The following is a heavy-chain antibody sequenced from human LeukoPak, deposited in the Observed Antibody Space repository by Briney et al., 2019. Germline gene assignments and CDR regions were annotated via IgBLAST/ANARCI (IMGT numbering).Heavy chain of an antibody. CDR3: ARDSDTAMVGYYFDY. J-gene: IGHJ4*02. CDR2: ISSSSDAT. D-gene: IGHD5-18*01. CDR1: GFTFSNYG. Sequence: GGSLRLSCAASGFTFSNYGMNWVRQAPGKGLEWVSYISSSSDATHYADSVKGRFTISRDNAKNTLYLQMNSLRAEDTAVYYCARDSDTAMVGYYFDYWGQGTLVTVSS. V-gene: IGHV3-48*04.